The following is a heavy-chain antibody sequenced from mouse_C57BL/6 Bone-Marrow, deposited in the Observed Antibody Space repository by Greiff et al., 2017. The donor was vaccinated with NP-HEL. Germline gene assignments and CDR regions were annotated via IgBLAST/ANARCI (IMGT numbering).Heavy chain of an antibody. CDR2: ISYSGST. CDR3: ASQCYSNSYFDY. CDR1: GYSITSGYD. J-gene: IGHJ2*01. Sequence: VQLQQSGPGMVKPSQSLSLTCTVTGYSITSGYDWHWIRHFPGNKLEWMGYISYSGSTNYNPSLKSRISITHDTSKNHFFLKLNSVTTEDTATYYCASQCYSNSYFDYWGQGTTLTVSS. D-gene: IGHD2-5*01. V-gene: IGHV3-1*01.